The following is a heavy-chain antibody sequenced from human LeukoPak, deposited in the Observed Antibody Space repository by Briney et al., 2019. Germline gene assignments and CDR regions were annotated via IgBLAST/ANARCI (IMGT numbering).Heavy chain of an antibody. CDR3: ARSHDVGDRQTYYYCMDG. D-gene: IGHD4-17*01. V-gene: IGHV4-4*07. J-gene: IGHJ6*04. Sequence: PSETLSLTCTVSGVSISSYYWSWIRQPAGKGLEWIGLIYTSGSTNYNPSLKSRVTMSVDTSKNQFSLKLSSVTAADTAVYYCARSHDVGDRQTYYYCMDGWGEAPMSASPQ. CDR2: IYTSGST. CDR1: GVSISSYY.